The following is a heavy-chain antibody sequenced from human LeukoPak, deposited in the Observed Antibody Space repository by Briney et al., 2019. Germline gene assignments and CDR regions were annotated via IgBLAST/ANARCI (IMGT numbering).Heavy chain of an antibody. CDR3: TSGQLVTGFDY. D-gene: IGHD6-13*01. V-gene: IGHV4-59*01. J-gene: IGHJ4*02. CDR2: IYYSGST. Sequence: SETLSLTCTVSGGSISSYYWSWIRQPPGKGLEWIGYIYYSGSTNYNPSLKSRVTISVDTSKNQFSLKLSSVTAADTAVYYCTSGQLVTGFDYWGQGTLATVSS. CDR1: GGSISSYY.